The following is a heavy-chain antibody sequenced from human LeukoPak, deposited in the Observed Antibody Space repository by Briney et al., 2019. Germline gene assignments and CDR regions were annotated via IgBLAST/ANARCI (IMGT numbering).Heavy chain of an antibody. D-gene: IGHD6-19*01. CDR3: ASLYSSGWYNVN. J-gene: IGHJ4*02. CDR1: GYSISSGYY. Sequence: SETLSLTCTVSGYSISSGYYWGWIRQPPGKGLEWIGSIYHSGSTYYNPSLKSRVTISVDTSKNQFSLELSSVTAADTAVYYCASLYSSGWYNVNWGQGTLVTVSS. V-gene: IGHV4-38-2*02. CDR2: IYHSGST.